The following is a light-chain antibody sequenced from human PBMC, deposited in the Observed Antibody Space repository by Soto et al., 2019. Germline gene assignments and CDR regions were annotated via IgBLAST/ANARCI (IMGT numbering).Light chain of an antibody. CDR1: QSISSW. Sequence: DIQMTPSPSTLSASVVYIVTITCRASQSISSWLAWYQQKPEKAPRSLIYATSSLQSGVPSRFSGSGSGTDFTLTISSLQPEDFATYYCQQYNTYPHTFGQGTQLEIK. J-gene: IGKJ5*01. CDR2: ATS. CDR3: QQYNTYPHT. V-gene: IGKV1-5*01.